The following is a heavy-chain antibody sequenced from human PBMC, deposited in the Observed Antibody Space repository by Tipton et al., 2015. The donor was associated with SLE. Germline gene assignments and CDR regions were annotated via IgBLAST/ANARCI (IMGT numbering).Heavy chain of an antibody. D-gene: IGHD3-10*01. CDR1: GGSISSSSYY. V-gene: IGHV4-39*07. J-gene: IGHJ4*02. CDR3: ATVYGEGEFDY. CDR2: IYYSGST. Sequence: TLSLTCTVSGGSISSSSYYWGWFRQTPGKGLEWIGTIYYSGSTYCKPSLKSRVTMSVDTSKNQFSLKLSSVTAADTAVYYCATVYGEGEFDYWGQGTLVTVSS.